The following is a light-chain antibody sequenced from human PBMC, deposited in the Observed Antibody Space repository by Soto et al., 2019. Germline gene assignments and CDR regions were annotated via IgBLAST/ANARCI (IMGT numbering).Light chain of an antibody. Sequence: EIVLTQSPATLSLSPGERATLSCRASQSVSSYLAWYQQKPGQAPRLLIYDASNRATGIPARFSGSGSGTDFTLTISSLEPEDFAVYYCQQLSNWPPGLTFGPGPKVHIK. V-gene: IGKV3-11*01. CDR3: QQLSNWPPGLT. J-gene: IGKJ3*01. CDR2: DAS. CDR1: QSVSSY.